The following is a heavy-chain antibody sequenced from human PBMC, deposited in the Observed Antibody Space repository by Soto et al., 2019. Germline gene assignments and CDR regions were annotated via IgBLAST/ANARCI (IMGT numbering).Heavy chain of an antibody. V-gene: IGHV4-31*03. J-gene: IGHJ1*01. D-gene: IGHD3-3*01. CDR2: IYYSGST. CDR1: GGSISSGGYY. Sequence: QVQLQESGPGLVKPSQILSLTCTVSGGSISSGGYYWSWIRQHPGKGLEWIGYIYYSGSTYYNPSLKSRVTISVDTSKNQFSLKLSSVTAADTAVYYCAGYDFWSGPTFQHWGQGTLVTVSS. CDR3: AGYDFWSGPTFQH.